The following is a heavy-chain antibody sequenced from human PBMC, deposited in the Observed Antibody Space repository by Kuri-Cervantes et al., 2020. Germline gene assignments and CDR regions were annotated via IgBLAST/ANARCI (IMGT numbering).Heavy chain of an antibody. D-gene: IGHD6-13*01. CDR3: ARDNRPNWYSSSWYGTTEGNFDY. CDR2: MNPNSGNT. J-gene: IGHJ4*02. V-gene: IGHV1-8*03. CDR1: GYTFTSYD. Sequence: ASVKVSCKASGYTFTSYDINWVRQATGQGLGWMGWMNPNSGNTGYAQKFQGRVTITRDTSASTAYMELSSLRSEDTAVYYCARDNRPNWYSSSWYGTTEGNFDYWGQGTLVTVSS.